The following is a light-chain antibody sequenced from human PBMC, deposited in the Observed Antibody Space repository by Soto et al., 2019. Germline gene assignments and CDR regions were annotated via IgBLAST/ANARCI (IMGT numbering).Light chain of an antibody. CDR3: CSYAGSYTYVI. CDR1: SSDVGSYDL. V-gene: IGLV2-23*01. CDR2: EAT. J-gene: IGLJ2*01. Sequence: QSALTQPASVSGSPGQSITISCTGTSSDVGSYDLVSWYQQRPGEAPKVMIYEATRRPSGVSNRFSGSKSGNTASLTISGLQADDEADYFCCSYAGSYTYVIFGGGTKVTVL.